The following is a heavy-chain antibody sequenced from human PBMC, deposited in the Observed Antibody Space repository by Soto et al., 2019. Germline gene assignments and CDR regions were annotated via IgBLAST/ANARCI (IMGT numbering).Heavy chain of an antibody. CDR2: IIPIFGTA. Sequence: SVKVSCKASGGTFSSYAISWVRQAPGQGLEWMGGIIPIFGTANYAQKFQGRVTITADKSTSTAYMELSSLRSEDTAVYYCARVGKLMRLGAFDIWGQGTMVTVSS. CDR3: ARVGKLMRLGAFDI. D-gene: IGHD3-9*01. J-gene: IGHJ3*02. V-gene: IGHV1-69*06. CDR1: GGTFSSYA.